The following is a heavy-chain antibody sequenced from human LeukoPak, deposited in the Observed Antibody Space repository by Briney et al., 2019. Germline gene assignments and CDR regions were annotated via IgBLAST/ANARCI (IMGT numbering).Heavy chain of an antibody. CDR2: IYHSGST. V-gene: IGHV4-30-2*01. Sequence: SETLSLTCTVSGGSISSGGYYWSWIRQPPGKGLEWIGYIYHSGSTYYNPSLKSRVTISVDRSKNQFSLKLSSVTAADTAVYYCAREESTTGTTDYWGQGTLVTVSS. J-gene: IGHJ4*02. CDR1: GGSISSGGYY. CDR3: AREESTTGTTDY. D-gene: IGHD1-1*01.